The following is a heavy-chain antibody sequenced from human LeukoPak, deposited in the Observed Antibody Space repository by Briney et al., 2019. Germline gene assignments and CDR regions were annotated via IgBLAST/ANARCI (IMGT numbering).Heavy chain of an antibody. D-gene: IGHD3-22*01. V-gene: IGHV4-59*08. CDR3: ASGGNYYDSSGYRY. J-gene: IGHJ4*02. CDR2: IYYSGST. CDR1: GGSISSYY. Sequence: SETLSLTCTVSGGSISSYYWSWIRQPPGKGLEWIGYIYYSGSTNYNRSLKSRVTISVDTSKNQFSLKLSSVTAADPAVYYCASGGNYYDSSGYRYWGQGTLVTVSS.